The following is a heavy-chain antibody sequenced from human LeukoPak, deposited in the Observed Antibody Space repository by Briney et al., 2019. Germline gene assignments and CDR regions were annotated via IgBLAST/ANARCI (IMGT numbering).Heavy chain of an antibody. D-gene: IGHD3-3*01. CDR3: ARLASAWDLRFLEWYNWFDP. V-gene: IGHV4-34*01. Sequence: SETLSLTCAVYGGSFSGYYWSWIRQPPGKGLEWIGEINNSGSTNYNPSLKSRVTISVDTSKNQFSLKLSSVTAADTAVYYCARLASAWDLRFLEWYNWFDPWGQGTLVTVSS. J-gene: IGHJ5*02. CDR1: GGSFSGYY. CDR2: INNSGST.